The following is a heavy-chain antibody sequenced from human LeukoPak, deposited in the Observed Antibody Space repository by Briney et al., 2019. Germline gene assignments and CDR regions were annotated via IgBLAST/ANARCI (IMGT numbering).Heavy chain of an antibody. CDR2: ISYDGSNI. CDR3: ARDSGSSEYYFDY. D-gene: IGHD1-26*01. V-gene: IGHV3-30*03. J-gene: IGHJ4*02. CDR1: GFTFSSYG. Sequence: PGGSLRLSCAASGFTFSSYGMHWVRQAPGKGLEWVAVISYDGSNIYYADSVKGRFTISRDNSKNTLYLQMNGLRAEDTAVYYCARDSGSSEYYFDYWGQGTLVTVSS.